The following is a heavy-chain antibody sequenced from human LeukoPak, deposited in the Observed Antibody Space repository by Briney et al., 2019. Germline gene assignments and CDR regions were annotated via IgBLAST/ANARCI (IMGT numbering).Heavy chain of an antibody. V-gene: IGHV4-39*07. Sequence: SETLSLTCTVSGGSISSSSYYWGWIRQPPGKGLEWIGSIYYSGSTYYNPSLKSRVTISVDTSKNQFSLKLSSVTAADTAVYYCARGLYSSSWYRYFQHWGQGTLVTVSS. CDR1: GGSISSSSYY. D-gene: IGHD6-13*01. J-gene: IGHJ1*01. CDR2: IYYSGST. CDR3: ARGLYSSSWYRYFQH.